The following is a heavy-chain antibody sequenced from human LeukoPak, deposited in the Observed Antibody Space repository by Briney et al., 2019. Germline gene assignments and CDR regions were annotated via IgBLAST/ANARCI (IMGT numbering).Heavy chain of an antibody. Sequence: GASVKVSCKVSGYTLTELSMHWVRQAPGKELEWMGGFDPEDGETIYAQKFQGRVTMTEDTSTDTAYMELSSLRSEDTAVYYCATFGIVVVPAAMPNNWFDPWGQGTLVTVSS. V-gene: IGHV1-24*01. CDR2: FDPEDGET. CDR1: GYTLTELS. D-gene: IGHD2-2*01. J-gene: IGHJ5*02. CDR3: ATFGIVVVPAAMPNNWFDP.